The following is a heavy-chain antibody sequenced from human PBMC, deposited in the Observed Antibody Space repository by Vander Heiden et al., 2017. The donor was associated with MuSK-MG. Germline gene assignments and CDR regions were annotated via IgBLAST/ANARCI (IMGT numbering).Heavy chain of an antibody. CDR1: GGSISSYY. CDR3: ARRGWNAVFDY. Sequence: QVPLQESGPGLVKPSETLSLTCTVSGGSISSYYWSWIRQPPGKGLEWIGHIYYSGLPNYVPSLESRVTISVDTSTNHFSLKLSSVTAADTAVYYCARRGWNAVFDYWGQGTLVTVSS. J-gene: IGHJ4*02. CDR2: IYYSGLP. D-gene: IGHD1-1*01. V-gene: IGHV4-59*12.